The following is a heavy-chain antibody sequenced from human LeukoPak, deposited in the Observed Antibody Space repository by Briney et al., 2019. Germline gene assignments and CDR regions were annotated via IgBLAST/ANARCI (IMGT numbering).Heavy chain of an antibody. CDR2: ISYSGSGT. CDR1: GFTFSGFG. V-gene: IGHV3-21*01. CDR3: AREGIAAAGYYYYYYMDV. D-gene: IGHD6-13*01. J-gene: IGHJ6*03. Sequence: PGGSLRLSCAASGFTFSGFGMSWVRQAPGKGLEWVSAISYSGSGTYYADSVRGRFTISRDNAKNSLYLQMNSLRAEDTAVYYCAREGIAAAGYYYYYYMDVWGKGTTVTISS.